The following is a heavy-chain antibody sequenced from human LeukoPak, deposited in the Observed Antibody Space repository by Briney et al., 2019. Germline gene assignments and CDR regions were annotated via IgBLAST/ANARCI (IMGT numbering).Heavy chain of an antibody. V-gene: IGHV3-23*01. Sequence: GGSLRLSCAASGFTFSSYAMSWVRQAPGKGREWVSAIIGSGGSTYYADSVRGRFTISRDNSKNTLYLQMNSRRAEDTAVYYCVGKYYDILTGYSRFDPWGQGTLVTVSS. D-gene: IGHD3-9*01. CDR3: VGKYYDILTGYSRFDP. CDR2: IIGSGGST. J-gene: IGHJ5*02. CDR1: GFTFSSYA.